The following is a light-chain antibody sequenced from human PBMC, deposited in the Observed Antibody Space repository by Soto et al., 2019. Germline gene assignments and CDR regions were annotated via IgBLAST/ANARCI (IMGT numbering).Light chain of an antibody. V-gene: IGKV3-11*01. CDR3: QQRSSWPLT. CDR2: DTS. J-gene: IGKJ4*01. CDR1: QSVRNY. Sequence: DIGLTQSPATLSFSPGERATLSCRASQSVRNYLFCYQQKPGLAPSLLIYDTSTRATGIPARFSGSGSGTDYTLTISRQEPEDFAVYYCQQRSSWPLTFVCGTKVEIK.